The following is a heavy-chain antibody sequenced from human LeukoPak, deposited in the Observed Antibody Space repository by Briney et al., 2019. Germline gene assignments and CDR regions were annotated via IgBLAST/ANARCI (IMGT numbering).Heavy chain of an antibody. D-gene: IGHD2-2*01. V-gene: IGHV1-24*01. CDR2: FDPEDGET. CDR1: GYTLTELS. Sequence: ASVKVSCKVSGYTLTELSMHWVRQAPGKGLAWMGGFDPEDGETIYAQKFQGRVTMTEDTSTDTAYMELSSLRSEDTAVYYCVTLSRQVGCSSTSCYAGFDPWGQGTLVTVSS. CDR3: VTLSRQVGCSSTSCYAGFDP. J-gene: IGHJ5*02.